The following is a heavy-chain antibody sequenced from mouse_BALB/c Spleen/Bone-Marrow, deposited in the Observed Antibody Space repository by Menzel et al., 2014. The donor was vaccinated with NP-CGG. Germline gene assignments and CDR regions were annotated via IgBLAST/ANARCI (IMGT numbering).Heavy chain of an antibody. CDR3: ARRNGNFRYYAMDY. Sequence: VQLQQSGPGLVQPSQSLSITCTVSGFSLTTYDVVWVRQSPGKGLEWLGVIWSGGSTDYNAAFISRLSINKDNSKSQVFFKMNNLQAYDTAIYYCARRNGNFRYYAMDYWGQGTSATVSS. CDR2: IWSGGST. V-gene: IGHV2-2*01. D-gene: IGHD2-1*01. CDR1: GFSLTTYD. J-gene: IGHJ4*01.